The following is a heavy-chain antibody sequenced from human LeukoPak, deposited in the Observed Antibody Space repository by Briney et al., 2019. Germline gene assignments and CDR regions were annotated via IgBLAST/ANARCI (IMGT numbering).Heavy chain of an antibody. CDR2: INAGNGNT. J-gene: IGHJ4*02. Sequence: ASVKVSCKASGYTFTSYAMHWVRQAPGQRLEWMGWINAGNGNTKYSQKFQGRVTITRDTSASTAYMELSSLRSEDTAVYYCARNAGTIAAARAYFGYWGQGTLVTVSS. CDR1: GYTFTSYA. D-gene: IGHD6-13*01. CDR3: ARNAGTIAAARAYFGY. V-gene: IGHV1-3*01.